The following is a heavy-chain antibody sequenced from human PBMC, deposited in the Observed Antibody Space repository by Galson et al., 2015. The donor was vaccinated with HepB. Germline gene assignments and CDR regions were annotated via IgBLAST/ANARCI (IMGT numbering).Heavy chain of an antibody. CDR3: ARDPPKSPYYGSGSYWVY. CDR1: GYTFTSYG. J-gene: IGHJ4*02. CDR2: ISAYNGNT. Sequence: QSGAEVKKPGASVKVSCKASGYTFTSYGISWVRQAPGHGLEWMGWISAYNGNTNYAQKLQGRVTMTTDTSTSTAYMELRSLRSDDTAVYYCARDPPKSPYYGSGSYWVYWGQGTLVTVSS. V-gene: IGHV1-18*01. D-gene: IGHD3-10*01.